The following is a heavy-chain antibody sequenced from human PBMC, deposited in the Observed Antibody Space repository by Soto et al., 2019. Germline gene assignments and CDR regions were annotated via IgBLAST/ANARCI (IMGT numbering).Heavy chain of an antibody. D-gene: IGHD4-17*01. V-gene: IGHV4-39*01. Sequence: PSETLSLTCTVSGDSISSAGYSWGWIRQPPGKGLEYIGTIYYSGNTYYNSSLTSRVTISLDTSKNQFSLKLSSVTAADTAVYYCARHGNDYGDYTIDSWGQGTLVTVSS. CDR2: IYYSGNT. CDR3: ARHGNDYGDYTIDS. J-gene: IGHJ4*02. CDR1: GDSISSAGYS.